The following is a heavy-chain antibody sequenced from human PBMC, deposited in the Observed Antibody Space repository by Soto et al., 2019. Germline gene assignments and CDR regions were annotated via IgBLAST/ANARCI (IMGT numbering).Heavy chain of an antibody. Sequence: DVQLLESGGGLVQPGGSLRLSCAASEFTFSSYSMIWVRQAPGKGLEWVSGVNGGGDITYYAESVKGRLTISRYNSKNTLYLQMICLRAEDTAVFYCARGHFGVTMDVWGQGTTVTVS. D-gene: IGHD3-3*01. CDR1: EFTFSSYS. CDR2: VNGGGDIT. V-gene: IGHV3-23*01. CDR3: ARGHFGVTMDV. J-gene: IGHJ6*02.